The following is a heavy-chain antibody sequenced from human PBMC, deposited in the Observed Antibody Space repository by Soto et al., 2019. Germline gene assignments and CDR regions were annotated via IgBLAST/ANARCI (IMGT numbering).Heavy chain of an antibody. CDR3: ASQGYSYGAGYFDY. CDR2: IYSGGSA. CDR1: GFTVSSNY. J-gene: IGHJ4*02. Sequence: EVQLVESGGGLVQPGGSLRLSCAASGFTVSSNYMSWVRQAPGKGLEWVSVIYSGGSAYYADSVKGRFTISRDNSKNTLYLQMSSLRAEDTAVYYCASQGYSYGAGYFDYWGQGTLVTVSS. V-gene: IGHV3-66*04. D-gene: IGHD5-18*01.